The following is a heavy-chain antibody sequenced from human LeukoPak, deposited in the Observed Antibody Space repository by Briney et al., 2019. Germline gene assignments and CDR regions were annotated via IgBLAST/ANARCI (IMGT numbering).Heavy chain of an antibody. J-gene: IGHJ5*02. CDR3: ARFVSSSWYRWFDP. V-gene: IGHV4-61*02. CDR1: GGSISSGSYY. CDR2: IYTSGST. D-gene: IGHD6-13*01. Sequence: SQTLSLTCTVSGGSISSGSYYWSWIRQPAGKGLEWIGRIYTSGSTNYNPSLKSRVTIPVDTSKNQFSLKLSSVTAADTAVYYCARFVSSSWYRWFDPWGQGTLVTVSS.